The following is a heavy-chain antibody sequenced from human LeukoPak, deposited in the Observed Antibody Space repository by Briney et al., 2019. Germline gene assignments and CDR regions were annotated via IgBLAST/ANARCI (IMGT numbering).Heavy chain of an antibody. CDR3: AKGREDIVVVPAFDY. CDR1: GFTFDDYA. J-gene: IGHJ4*02. CDR2: ISWNSGSI. Sequence: SLRLSCAASGFTFDDYAMHWVRQAPGKGLEWVSGISWNSGSIGYADSVKGRFTISRDNAKNSLYLQMNSLRAEDTALYYCAKGREDIVVVPAFDYWGQGTLVTVSS. V-gene: IGHV3-9*01. D-gene: IGHD2-2*01.